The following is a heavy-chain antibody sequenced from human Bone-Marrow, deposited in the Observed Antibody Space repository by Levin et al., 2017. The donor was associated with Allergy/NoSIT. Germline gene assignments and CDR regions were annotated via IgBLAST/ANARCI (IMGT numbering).Heavy chain of an antibody. Sequence: GGSLRLSCVASGFTLTSHAMHWVRQAPGKGLEWVAVISYDGRDKDYEDSVRGRFTISRDKSQNTLYLEMNSLTAEDTAVYYCARKGYGGDQGLDYWGQGALVTVSS. CDR3: ARKGYGGDQGLDY. V-gene: IGHV3-30*03. CDR2: ISYDGRDK. J-gene: IGHJ4*02. D-gene: IGHD2-21*02. CDR1: GFTLTSHA.